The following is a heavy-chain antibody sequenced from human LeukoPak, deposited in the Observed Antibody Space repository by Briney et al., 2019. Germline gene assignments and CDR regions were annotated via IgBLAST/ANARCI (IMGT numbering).Heavy chain of an antibody. CDR3: ARCYYGSGSQFDY. J-gene: IGHJ4*02. Sequence: PSETLSLTCAVYGGSFSGYYWSWIRQPPGKGLEWIGEINHSGSTNYNPSLKSRVTISVDTSKNQFSLKLGSVTAADTAVYYCARCYYGSGSQFDYWGQGTLVTVSS. CDR1: GGSFSGYY. CDR2: INHSGST. D-gene: IGHD3-10*01. V-gene: IGHV4-34*01.